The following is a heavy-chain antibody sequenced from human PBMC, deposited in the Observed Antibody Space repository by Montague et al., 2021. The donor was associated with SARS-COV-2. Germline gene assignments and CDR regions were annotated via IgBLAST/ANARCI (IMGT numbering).Heavy chain of an antibody. CDR3: ARLGDGVVPSPILGVGPYYSYDDKDV. V-gene: IGHV4-34*01. Sequence: SETLSLTCAVHGGSFSTYSWNWIRQPPGKGLEWIGEIHHGGSTNYNPSLKSRVTISADTSKNQFSLKLTSVAAADTAVYYCARLGDGVVPSPILGVGPYYSYDDKDVWGKGTTVTVSS. CDR2: IHHGGST. J-gene: IGHJ6*03. D-gene: IGHD2-2*02. CDR1: GGSFSTYS.